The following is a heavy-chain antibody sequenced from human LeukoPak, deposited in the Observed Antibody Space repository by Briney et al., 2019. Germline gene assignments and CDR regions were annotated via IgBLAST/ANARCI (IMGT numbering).Heavy chain of an antibody. V-gene: IGHV3-7*01. CDR1: GFSFSRVW. CDR3: AKEGY. CDR2: IKLDGSEK. Sequence: GGSLRLSCAASGFSFSRVWMSWVRQAPGKGPEWVASIKLDGSEKYYVDSVKGRFTISRDNAKNSLYLQMNTLRAEDTAVYYCAKEGYWGQGTLVTVAS. J-gene: IGHJ4*02.